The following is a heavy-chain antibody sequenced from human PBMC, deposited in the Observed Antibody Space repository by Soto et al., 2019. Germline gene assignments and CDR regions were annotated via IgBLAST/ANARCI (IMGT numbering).Heavy chain of an antibody. CDR2: IYYSGST. J-gene: IGHJ6*02. D-gene: IGHD3-3*01. CDR1: GGSISSGGYY. CDR3: ARDVVPTGPYYFWSGYQRPYYYYGMDV. V-gene: IGHV4-31*02. Sequence: SETLSLTXTVSGGSISSGGYYWSWIRQHPGKGLEWIGYIYYSGSTYYNPSLKSRVTISVDTSKNQFSLKLSSVTAADTAVYYCARDVVPTGPYYFWSGYQRPYYYYGMDVWGQGTTVTVSS.